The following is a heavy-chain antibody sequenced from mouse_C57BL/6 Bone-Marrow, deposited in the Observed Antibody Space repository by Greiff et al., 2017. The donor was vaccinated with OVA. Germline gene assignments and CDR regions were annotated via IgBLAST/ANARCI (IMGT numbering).Heavy chain of an antibody. J-gene: IGHJ4*01. V-gene: IGHV1-74*01. CDR2: INPCNGDT. CDR3: EIDLCYAIAY. D-gene: IGHD2-3*01. Sequence: QVQLQQPGAELVKPGASVKLSCKASGYTFTSYWMHWVKQRPGQGLEWIGKINPCNGDTNYNQKFKGKATLTVDKSSSTAYMQLRSLTSEDSAVYYGEIDLCYAIAYWGQGTPVTVSA. CDR1: GYTFTSYW.